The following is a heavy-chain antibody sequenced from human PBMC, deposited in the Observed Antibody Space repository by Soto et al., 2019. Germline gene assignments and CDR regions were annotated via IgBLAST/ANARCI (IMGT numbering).Heavy chain of an antibody. J-gene: IGHJ3*02. V-gene: IGHV1-69*01. CDR3: ARDHGYCSGGSCYRDAFDI. CDR1: GGTFSSYA. Sequence: QVQLVQSGAEVKKPGSSVKVSCKASGGTFSSYAISWVRQAPGQGLEWMGGIIPIFGTANYAQEFQGRVTITADESTSTAYMELSSLRSEDTAVYYCARDHGYCSGGSCYRDAFDIWGQGTMVTVSS. D-gene: IGHD2-15*01. CDR2: IIPIFGTA.